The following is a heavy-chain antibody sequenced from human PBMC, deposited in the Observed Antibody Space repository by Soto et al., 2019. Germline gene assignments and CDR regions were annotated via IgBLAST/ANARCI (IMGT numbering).Heavy chain of an antibody. CDR1: GFTFSSYA. CDR3: ARGRSSGYPHYFDY. Sequence: GGSLRLSCAASGFTFSSYAMSWVRQAPGKGLEWVSAISGSGGSTYYADSVKGRFTISRDNSKNTLYLQMNSLRADDTAVYYCARGRSSGYPHYFDYWGQGTLVTVSS. J-gene: IGHJ4*02. CDR2: ISGSGGST. V-gene: IGHV3-23*01. D-gene: IGHD5-12*01.